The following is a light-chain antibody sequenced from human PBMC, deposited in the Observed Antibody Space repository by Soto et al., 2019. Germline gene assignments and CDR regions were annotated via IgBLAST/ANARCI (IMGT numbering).Light chain of an antibody. V-gene: IGKV1-5*01. CDR2: DAS. CDR3: QQYSNYSAT. Sequence: DVQMTQSPSTLSASVGDRVTITCRASQSISDWLAWSQQKPGRAPRLLIYDASSLQSGVPSRFSGSGSGTEFTLTINSLQPDDFATYFCQQYSNYSATFGQGTKV. CDR1: QSISDW. J-gene: IGKJ1*01.